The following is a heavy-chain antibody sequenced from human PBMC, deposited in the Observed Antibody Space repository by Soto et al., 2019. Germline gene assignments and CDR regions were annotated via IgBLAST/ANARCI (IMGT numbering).Heavy chain of an antibody. V-gene: IGHV4-39*01. D-gene: IGHD3-10*01. CDR3: ARHPGLYYYGSGSYYNLAAGNWFDP. CDR1: GGSISSSSYY. J-gene: IGHJ5*02. CDR2: IYYSGST. Sequence: SETLSLTCTVSGGSISSSSYYWGWIRQPPGKGLEWIGSIYYSGSTYYNPSLKSRVTISVDTSKNQFSLKLSSVTAADTAVYYCARHPGLYYYGSGSYYNLAAGNWFDPWGQGTLVTVSS.